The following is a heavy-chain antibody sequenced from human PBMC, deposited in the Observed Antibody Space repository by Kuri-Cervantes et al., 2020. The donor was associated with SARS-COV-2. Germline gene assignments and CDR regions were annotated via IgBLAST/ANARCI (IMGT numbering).Heavy chain of an antibody. CDR2: INWNGGST. V-gene: IGHV3-20*04. Sequence: GGSLRLSCAASGFTFDDYGMSLVRPAPGKGLEWVSGINWNGGSTGYADAVKGRFTISRDNAKNSLYLQMNSLRAEDTALYYCARGGYSSGWFSYYFDYWGQGTLVTVSS. CDR3: ARGGYSSGWFSYYFDY. D-gene: IGHD6-19*01. CDR1: GFTFDDYG. J-gene: IGHJ4*02.